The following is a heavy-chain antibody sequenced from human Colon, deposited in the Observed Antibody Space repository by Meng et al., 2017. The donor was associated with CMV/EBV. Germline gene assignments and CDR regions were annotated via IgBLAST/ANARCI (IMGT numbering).Heavy chain of an antibody. CDR1: GGSFSGYC. D-gene: IGHD4-17*01. Sequence: YGGSFSGYCWGWIRQPPGKGLEWIGEINRSGNTNYSPSLKSRITISLDTSKNQFSLNLSSVTAADTAVYYCARGGFDSGTKGWFDPWGQGALVTVSS. CDR3: ARGGFDSGTKGWFDP. J-gene: IGHJ5*02. V-gene: IGHV4-34*01. CDR2: INRSGNT.